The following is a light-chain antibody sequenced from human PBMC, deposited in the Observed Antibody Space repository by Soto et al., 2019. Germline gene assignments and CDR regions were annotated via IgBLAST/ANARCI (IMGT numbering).Light chain of an antibody. V-gene: IGKV3-11*01. Sequence: EVVLTQSPVTLSLSPGARATLSCRASQSFRGRLAWYQQKPGQAPRLLIYDAYNRATGIPPRFSGSGSGTDFTLTISSLEPEDSAVYYCQQRHMWPITFGQGTRLEIK. CDR1: QSFRGR. CDR3: QQRHMWPIT. CDR2: DAY. J-gene: IGKJ5*01.